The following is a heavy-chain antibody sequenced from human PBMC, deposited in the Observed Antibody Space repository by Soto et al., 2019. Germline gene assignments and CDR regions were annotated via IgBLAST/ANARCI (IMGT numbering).Heavy chain of an antibody. CDR3: ARGYGDYLHSAFDI. D-gene: IGHD4-17*01. CDR1: GYTFTSYA. CDR2: INAGNGNT. J-gene: IGHJ3*02. Sequence: ASVKVSCKASGYTFTSYAMHWVRQAPGQRLEWMGWINAGNGNTKYSQKFQGRVTITRDTSASTAYMELSSLRSEDTAVYYCARGYGDYLHSAFDIWGQGTMVTVSS. V-gene: IGHV1-3*01.